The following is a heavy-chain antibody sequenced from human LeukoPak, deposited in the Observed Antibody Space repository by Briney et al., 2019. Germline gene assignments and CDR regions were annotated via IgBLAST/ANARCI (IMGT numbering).Heavy chain of an antibody. D-gene: IGHD1-20*01. Sequence: SGGSLRLSCAASGFTFSTFWMHWVRQAQGKGLVWVARIGRDGSDTNYADSVKGRFIISRDNAKNTLYLQMSSLGAEDTAVYFCARSMTGAYFDYWGQGTLVPVSS. CDR1: GFTFSTFW. J-gene: IGHJ4*02. CDR2: IGRDGSDT. V-gene: IGHV3-74*01. CDR3: ARSMTGAYFDY.